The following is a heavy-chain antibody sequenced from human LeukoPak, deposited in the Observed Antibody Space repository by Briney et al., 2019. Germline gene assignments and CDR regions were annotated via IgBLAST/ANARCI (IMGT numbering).Heavy chain of an antibody. CDR1: GFTFSNAW. Sequence: GGSLRLSCAASGFTFSNAWMSWVRQAPGKGLEWVDRIKSKTDGGTTDYAAPVKGRFTISRDDSKNTLYLQMNSLKTEDTAVYYCTTDLVITFGGVIVPPDYWGQGTLVTVSS. CDR2: IKSKTDGGTT. D-gene: IGHD3-16*02. CDR3: TTDLVITFGGVIVPPDY. J-gene: IGHJ4*02. V-gene: IGHV3-15*01.